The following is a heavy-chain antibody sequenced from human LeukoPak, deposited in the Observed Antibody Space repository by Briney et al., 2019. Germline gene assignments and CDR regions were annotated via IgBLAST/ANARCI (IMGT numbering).Heavy chain of an antibody. CDR3: ARAAGYSYGYYFDY. CDR2: IYTSGST. V-gene: IGHV4-61*02. Sequence: PSQTLSLTCTVSGGSISSGSNYWSWIRQPAGKGLEWIGRIYTSGSTNYNPSLKSRVTISVDTSKIQFSLKLSSVTAADTAVYYCARAAGYSYGYYFDYWGQGTLVTVSS. J-gene: IGHJ4*02. CDR1: GGSISSGSNY. D-gene: IGHD5-18*01.